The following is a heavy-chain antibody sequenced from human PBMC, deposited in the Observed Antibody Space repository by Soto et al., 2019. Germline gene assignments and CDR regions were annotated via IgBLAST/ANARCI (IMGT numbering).Heavy chain of an antibody. D-gene: IGHD6-13*01. CDR3: ARGRAAAGTQNLYYYYGMDV. Sequence: PSETLSLTCAVYGGAFIGYYCIFIRHPPFKWLEWIGEINHSGSTNYNPSLKSRVTISVDTSKNQFSLKLSPVTAADTAVYYCARGRAAAGTQNLYYYYGMDVWGQGTTVTVSS. CDR2: INHSGST. V-gene: IGHV4-34*01. J-gene: IGHJ6*02. CDR1: GGAFIGYY.